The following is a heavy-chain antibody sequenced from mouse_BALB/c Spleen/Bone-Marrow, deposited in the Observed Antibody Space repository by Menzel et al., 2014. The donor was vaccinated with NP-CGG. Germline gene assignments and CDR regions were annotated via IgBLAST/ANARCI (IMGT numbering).Heavy chain of an antibody. J-gene: IGHJ2*01. CDR3: ARREARREGYYFDY. D-gene: IGHD2-14*01. CDR1: GYTFTSYW. Sequence: DLVKPGASVKLSCKASGYTFTSYWINWIKQRPGQGLEWIGRIAPGSGSTYYNEMFKGKATLTVDTSSSTAYTQLGSLSSEDSAVYFCARREARREGYYFDYWGQGTTLTVSS. CDR2: IAPGSGST. V-gene: IGHV1S41*01.